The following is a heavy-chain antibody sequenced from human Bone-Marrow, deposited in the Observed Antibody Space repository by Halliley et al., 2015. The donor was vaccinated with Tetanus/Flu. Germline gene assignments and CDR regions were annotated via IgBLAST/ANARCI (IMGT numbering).Heavy chain of an antibody. CDR1: GGSVNNYY. J-gene: IGHJ3*02. CDR3: VTRTSAVTSTPGAFDI. D-gene: IGHD2-21*02. CDR2: FYYSGYT. V-gene: IGHV4-59*02. Sequence: LVQPSETLSLTCTVSGGSVNNYYWSWIRQSPGKGLEWIGFFYYSGYTNYNPSLKSRITMSLDTSKNQFSLRLSSVTAADTAVYYCVTRTSAVTSTPGAFDIWGQGTMVTVSS.